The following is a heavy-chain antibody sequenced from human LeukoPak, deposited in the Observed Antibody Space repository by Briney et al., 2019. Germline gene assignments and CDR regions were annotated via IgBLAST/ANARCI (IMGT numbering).Heavy chain of an antibody. Sequence: GGSLRLSCAASGFTVSSNYMSWVRQAPGKGLECVSVIYSGDNTYYADSVKGRFTISRDNSKNTLYLQMNSLRAEDTAVYYCAKEGNPSGEVIWGQGTMVTVSS. CDR1: GFTVSSNY. D-gene: IGHD4-17*01. J-gene: IGHJ3*02. CDR2: IYSGDNT. CDR3: AKEGNPSGEVI. V-gene: IGHV3-53*01.